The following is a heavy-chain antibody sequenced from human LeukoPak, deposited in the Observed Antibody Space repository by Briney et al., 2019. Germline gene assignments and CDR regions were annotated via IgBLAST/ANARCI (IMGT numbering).Heavy chain of an antibody. J-gene: IGHJ4*02. CDR2: IFPDDSHT. CDR1: GYTFTNYW. V-gene: IGHV5-51*01. D-gene: IGHD1-7*01. Sequence: GESLKISCKGSGYTFTNYWIAWVRQMPGKGLESMGTIFPDDSHTTYSPSFQGQVTISADKSINTAYLPWSSLKASDTAIYYCARATTGTRTVDYWGQGTLVTVSS. CDR3: ARATTGTRTVDY.